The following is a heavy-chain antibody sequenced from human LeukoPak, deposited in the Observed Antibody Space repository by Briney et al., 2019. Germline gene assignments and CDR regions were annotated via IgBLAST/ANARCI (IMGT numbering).Heavy chain of an antibody. CDR3: ARPRHLTVTTPTWFDP. V-gene: IGHV4-59*08. Sequence: KPSETLSLTCTVSGGSVSSYYWSWIRQPPGKGLEWIGYIYYSGSTNYNPSLKSRVTISVDTSKNQFSLKLSSVTAADTAIYYCARPRHLTVTTPTWFDPWGQGILVTVSS. D-gene: IGHD4-11*01. CDR2: IYYSGST. CDR1: GGSVSSYY. J-gene: IGHJ5*02.